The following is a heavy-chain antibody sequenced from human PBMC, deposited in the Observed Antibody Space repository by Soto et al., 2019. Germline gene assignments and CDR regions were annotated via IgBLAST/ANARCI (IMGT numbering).Heavy chain of an antibody. CDR2: INHSGRV. D-gene: IGHD3-22*01. V-gene: IGHV4-34*01. CDR1: GGAFSGHS. CDR3: STRAYDTNGYYRFDP. J-gene: IGHJ5*01. Sequence: SETLSLTCAVYGGAFSGHSWTWIRQSPGKGLEWIGDINHSGRVNYSPSLKSRVTISLDTSKNQFSLTLSAVTAADTAMYYCSTRAYDTNGYYRFDPWGQGTLVTVSS.